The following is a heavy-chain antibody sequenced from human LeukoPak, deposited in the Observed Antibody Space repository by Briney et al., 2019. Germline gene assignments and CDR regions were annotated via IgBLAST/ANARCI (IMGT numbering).Heavy chain of an antibody. CDR3: ARGWGSNVYASALDI. V-gene: IGHV3-33*05. Sequence: GRSLRLSCAASGFTFSNYGMLWVRQAPGEGLEWVALISYDGSAKYYGDSLKGRFTISRDNSKNTLFLQMNSLEAEDTAVYFCARGWGSNVYASALDIWGQGTMVTVSS. CDR2: ISYDGSAK. D-gene: IGHD3-16*01. CDR1: GFTFSNYG. J-gene: IGHJ3*02.